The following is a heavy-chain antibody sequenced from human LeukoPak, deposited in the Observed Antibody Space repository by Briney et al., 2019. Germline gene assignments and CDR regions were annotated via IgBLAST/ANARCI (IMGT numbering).Heavy chain of an antibody. J-gene: IGHJ4*02. CDR2: IIPVFGTA. V-gene: IGHV1-69*13. CDR1: GGTFSSYA. CDR3: ARSSSPRLHFDY. D-gene: IGHD2-15*01. Sequence: SVKVSCKASGGTFSSYAISWVRQAPGQGLEWMGGIIPVFGTANYAQKFQGRVTITADESTSTAYMELSSLRSEDTAVYYCARSSSPRLHFDYWGQGTLVTVSS.